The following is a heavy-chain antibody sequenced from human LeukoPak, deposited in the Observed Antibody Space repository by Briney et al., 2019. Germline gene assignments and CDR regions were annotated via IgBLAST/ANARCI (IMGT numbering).Heavy chain of an antibody. V-gene: IGHV1-8*01. J-gene: IGHJ6*02. CDR3: ARGPVEAVFGVSTEG. CDR2: MNPNSGNT. CDR1: GYTFTSYD. Sequence: GASVKVSCKASGYTFTSYDINWVRQATGQGLEWMGWMNPNSGNTGYAQKFQGRVSMTRDTSISTAYMELSSLRSEDTAVYYCARGPVEAVFGVSTEGWGQGTTVTVSS. D-gene: IGHD3-10*02.